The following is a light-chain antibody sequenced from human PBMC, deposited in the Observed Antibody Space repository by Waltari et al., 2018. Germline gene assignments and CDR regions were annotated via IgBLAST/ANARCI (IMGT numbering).Light chain of an antibody. V-gene: IGLV2-14*03. CDR1: SSDVGGYNY. J-gene: IGLJ3*02. Sequence: QSALTQAASVSGSPGQPISISCTGTSSDVGGYNYVSWYQQHPGKAPKLIIYDVSNRPSGVAHRFSGAKSGNTASLTIAGLQAEDEADYYCSSDASSNTRVFGGGTKLTGL. CDR3: SSDASSNTRV. CDR2: DVS.